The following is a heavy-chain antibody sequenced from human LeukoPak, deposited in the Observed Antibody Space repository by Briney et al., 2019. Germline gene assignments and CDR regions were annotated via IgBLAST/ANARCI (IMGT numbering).Heavy chain of an antibody. D-gene: IGHD3-10*01. Sequence: PGGSLRLSCAASGFTFSSYSMNWVRQAPGKGLEWVSSISSSNSYIYYADSVKGRFTISRDSAKNSLNLQMNSLRAEDTAVYYCARDTGFGEFHLDYWGQGTLVTVSS. V-gene: IGHV3-21*01. CDR2: ISSSNSYI. J-gene: IGHJ4*02. CDR1: GFTFSSYS. CDR3: ARDTGFGEFHLDY.